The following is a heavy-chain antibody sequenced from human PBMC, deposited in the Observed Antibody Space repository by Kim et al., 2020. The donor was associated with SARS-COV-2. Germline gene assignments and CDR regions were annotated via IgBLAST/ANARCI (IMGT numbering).Heavy chain of an antibody. CDR1: GGSISSGRYY. J-gene: IGHJ6*02. CDR2: IHYRGST. D-gene: IGHD3-10*01. CDR3: ARHGTGVAGTFWEFYYNGAMDV. Sequence: SETLSLTCTVSGGSISSGRYYWSWIRQPPGKGLEWVGNIHYRGSTFYNPSLKSRVTISIDTSKNQFSLKLSSVTAADTAVYYCARHGTGVAGTFWEFYYNGAMDVWGQGTTVTVSS. V-gene: IGHV4-39*01.